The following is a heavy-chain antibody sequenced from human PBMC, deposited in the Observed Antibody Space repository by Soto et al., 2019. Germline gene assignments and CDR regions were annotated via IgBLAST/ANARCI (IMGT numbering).Heavy chain of an antibody. CDR1: GFTFSTYW. CDR2: INQDGSNK. CDR3: SRSLDS. V-gene: IGHV3-7*01. Sequence: PGESLKISCAASGFTFSTYWMDWVRQTPGKGLEWVANINQDGSNKNYVDSVKGRFTISRDNAKNLLYLQMSSLTAEDSALYYCSRSLDSWGQGTLVTVSS. J-gene: IGHJ4*02.